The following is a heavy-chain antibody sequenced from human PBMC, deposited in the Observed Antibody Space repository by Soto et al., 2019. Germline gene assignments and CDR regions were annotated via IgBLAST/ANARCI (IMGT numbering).Heavy chain of an antibody. J-gene: IGHJ6*02. CDR3: AKVRVPYHFSDLDV. Sequence: GGSLRLSCAASGFSFDDYSMHWVRQRPGKGLEWVSLISWDGGRTYYADSVRGRFTISRESSKNSLYLQMNSLKNEDTALYYCAKVRVPYHFSDLDVWGQGTTVTVSS. V-gene: IGHV3-43*01. CDR2: ISWDGGRT. CDR1: GFSFDDYS. D-gene: IGHD2-2*01.